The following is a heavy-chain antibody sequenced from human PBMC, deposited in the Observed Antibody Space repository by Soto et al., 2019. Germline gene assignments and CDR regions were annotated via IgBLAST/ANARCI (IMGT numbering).Heavy chain of an antibody. CDR3: ARGVSDFWRGYRPTYYYYYMDV. CDR1: GYTFTSYD. V-gene: IGHV1-8*01. CDR2: MNPNSGNT. J-gene: IGHJ6*03. Sequence: GASVKVSCKASGYTFTSYDINWVRQATGQGLEWMGWMNPNSGNTGYAQKFQGRVTMTRNTSISTAYMELSSLRSEDTAVYYCARGVSDFWRGYRPTYYYYYMDVWGKGTTVTVSS. D-gene: IGHD3-3*01.